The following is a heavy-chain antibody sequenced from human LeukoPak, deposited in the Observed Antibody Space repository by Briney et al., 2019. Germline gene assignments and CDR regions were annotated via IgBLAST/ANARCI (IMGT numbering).Heavy chain of an antibody. D-gene: IGHD6-13*01. J-gene: IGHJ4*02. Sequence: SQTLSLTCAISGDSVSSNSAAWNWHRQSPSRGLEWLGRTYYRSKWYKDYAVSVNSRITINPDTSKNQFSLQLNSVTPEDTAVYYCARVGGYISSWTFDYWGQGTLVTVSS. V-gene: IGHV6-1*01. CDR3: ARVGGYISSWTFDY. CDR1: GDSVSSNSAA. CDR2: TYYRSKWYK.